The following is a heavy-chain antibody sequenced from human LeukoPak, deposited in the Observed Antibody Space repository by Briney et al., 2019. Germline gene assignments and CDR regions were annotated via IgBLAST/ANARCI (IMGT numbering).Heavy chain of an antibody. V-gene: IGHV1-69*13. CDR2: ITPMFGTA. Sequence: ASVKVSCKASGGTFSSYAISWVRQAPGQGLEWMGGITPMFGTANYAQKFQGRVTITADESTSTAYMELSSLRSEDTAVYYCAGGIYYYGSGSYWYFDYWGQGTLVTVSS. D-gene: IGHD3-10*01. J-gene: IGHJ4*02. CDR3: AGGIYYYGSGSYWYFDY. CDR1: GGTFSSYA.